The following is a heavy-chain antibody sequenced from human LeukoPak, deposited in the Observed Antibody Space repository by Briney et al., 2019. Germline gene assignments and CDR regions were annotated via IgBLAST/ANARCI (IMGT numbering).Heavy chain of an antibody. V-gene: IGHV3-7*05. CDR3: ARQLSGWYDADPY. CDR2: IKEDGSRN. J-gene: IGHJ4*02. Sequence: AGGSLRLSCAASGFTFSRYWMSWVRQAPGKGLEWVANIKEDGSRNHYVDSVKGRFTISRDNAKNSLYLQMSTLRAEDTAVYYCARQLSGWYDADPYWGQGTLVTVSS. D-gene: IGHD6-19*01. CDR1: GFTFSRYW.